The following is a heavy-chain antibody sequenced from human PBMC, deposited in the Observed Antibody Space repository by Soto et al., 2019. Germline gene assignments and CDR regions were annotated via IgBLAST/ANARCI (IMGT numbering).Heavy chain of an antibody. Sequence: ESLSLTGPVPGGSISSYYWSWIRQPAGKGLEWIGRIYTSGSTNYNPSLKSRVTMSVDTSKNQLSLKLSSVTAADTAVYYCARDLEVAGTSDYWGQGTLVTVYS. CDR2: IYTSGST. V-gene: IGHV4-4*07. CDR1: GGSISSYY. D-gene: IGHD6-19*01. CDR3: ARDLEVAGTSDY. J-gene: IGHJ4*02.